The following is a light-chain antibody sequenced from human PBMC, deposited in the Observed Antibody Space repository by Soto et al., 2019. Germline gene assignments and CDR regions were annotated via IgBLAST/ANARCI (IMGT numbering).Light chain of an antibody. CDR3: HQYNNWPRT. CDR1: QSVSSN. CDR2: DAS. Sequence: EIVMTQSPATLSVPPGERATLSCRASQSVSSNLAWYQQKPGQAPRLLIYDASTRATGIPARFSGSGSGTEFTLTISSLQSEDFAVYYCHQYNNWPRTFGQGTKVDIK. J-gene: IGKJ1*01. V-gene: IGKV3-15*01.